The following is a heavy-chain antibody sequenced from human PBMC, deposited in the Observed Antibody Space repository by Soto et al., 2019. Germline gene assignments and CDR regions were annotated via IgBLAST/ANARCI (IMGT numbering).Heavy chain of an antibody. J-gene: IGHJ4*02. Sequence: EVQLVQSGGGLVQPGGSLRLSCAASGLSFRNYEMNWVRQAPGKELEWISYISGGGDVIYYADSVKGRFTVSRDNAKNLLYLQMNTLRSEDTALYFFAGDYYGWDSWGQGTLVTVSS. V-gene: IGHV3-48*03. D-gene: IGHD3-16*01. CDR2: ISGGGDVI. CDR1: GLSFRNYE. CDR3: AGDYYGWDS.